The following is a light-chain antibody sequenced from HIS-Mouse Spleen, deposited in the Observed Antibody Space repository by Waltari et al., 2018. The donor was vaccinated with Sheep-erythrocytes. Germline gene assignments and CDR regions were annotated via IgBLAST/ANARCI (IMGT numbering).Light chain of an antibody. V-gene: IGKV1-39*01. CDR3: QQSYSTPQFT. CDR2: AAS. CDR1: QSISRY. Sequence: DIQMTQSPSSLSASVGDRVTITCRASQSISRYLNWYQQKPGKAPKLRIYAASSLQSGVPSRFSGSGAGTDFTLTISSLQPEDFVTYYCQQSYSTPQFTFGPGTKVDIK. J-gene: IGKJ3*01.